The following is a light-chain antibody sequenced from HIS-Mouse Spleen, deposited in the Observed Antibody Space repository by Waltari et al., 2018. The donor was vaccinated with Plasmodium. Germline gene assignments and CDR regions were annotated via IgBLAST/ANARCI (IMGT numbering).Light chain of an antibody. CDR1: SSDVGGYNY. CDR3: CSYAGSYTYV. CDR2: DVS. V-gene: IGLV2-11*01. J-gene: IGLJ1*01. Sequence: QSALTQPRSVSGSPGQSVTISCTGTSSDVGGYNYVSWYQQHPGKAPKLMIYDVSKRPAGCPVRFSGSKSGNTASLTISGLQAEDEADYYCCSYAGSYTYVFGTGTKVTVL.